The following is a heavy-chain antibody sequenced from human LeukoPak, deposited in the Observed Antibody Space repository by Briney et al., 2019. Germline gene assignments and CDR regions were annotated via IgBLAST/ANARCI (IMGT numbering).Heavy chain of an antibody. Sequence: SETLSLTCTVSDDSITMYYRTWIRQPPGKGLEWIGYICYSGITYYNPSLKSRLTMSLDTSNNQFSLHLSSVTAADTAVYYCARQVGRGTQVYYMDVWGKGTTVTVSS. J-gene: IGHJ6*03. D-gene: IGHD3-16*01. CDR2: ICYSGIT. CDR1: DDSITMYY. V-gene: IGHV4-59*08. CDR3: ARQVGRGTQVYYMDV.